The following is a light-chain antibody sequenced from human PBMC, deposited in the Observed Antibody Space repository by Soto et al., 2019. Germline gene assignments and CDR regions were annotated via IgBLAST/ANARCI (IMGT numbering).Light chain of an antibody. CDR1: TSDVGGYNY. Sequence: QSVLTQPPSASGSPGQSVTISCTGTTSDVGGYNYVSWYQQHPDKAPKLMIYEVTKRPSGVPDRFSGSKSGNTASLTVSGLQAEDEADYFCSSYAGTNTVLFGGGTQLTV. CDR2: EVT. V-gene: IGLV2-8*01. CDR3: SSYAGTNTVL. J-gene: IGLJ2*01.